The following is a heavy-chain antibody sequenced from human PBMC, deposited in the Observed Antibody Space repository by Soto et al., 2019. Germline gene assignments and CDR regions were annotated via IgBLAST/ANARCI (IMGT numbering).Heavy chain of an antibody. CDR2: ISGSGGST. Sequence: GGSLRLSCAASGVTFSSYAMSWVRQAPGKGLEWVSAISGSGGSTYYADSVKGRFTISRDNSKNTLYLQMNSLRAEDTAVYYCAKDNILGYCSGGSCYFDYWGQGTLVTVSS. CDR3: AKDNILGYCSGGSCYFDY. D-gene: IGHD2-15*01. J-gene: IGHJ4*02. V-gene: IGHV3-23*01. CDR1: GVTFSSYA.